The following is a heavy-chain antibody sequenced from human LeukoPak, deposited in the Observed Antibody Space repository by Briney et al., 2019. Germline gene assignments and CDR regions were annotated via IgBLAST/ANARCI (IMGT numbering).Heavy chain of an antibody. CDR2: IYTSGST. Sequence: SETLSLTCTVSGGSISSGSYYWGWLRQPAGTGLEWIGRIYTSGSTNDNPSLKSRVTISVDTSKNQFSLKLSSVTAADTAVYYCARDHRYCSSTSCFRRGYNWFDPWGQGTLVTVSS. CDR3: ARDHRYCSSTSCFRRGYNWFDP. V-gene: IGHV4-61*02. D-gene: IGHD2-2*01. J-gene: IGHJ5*02. CDR1: GGSISSGSYY.